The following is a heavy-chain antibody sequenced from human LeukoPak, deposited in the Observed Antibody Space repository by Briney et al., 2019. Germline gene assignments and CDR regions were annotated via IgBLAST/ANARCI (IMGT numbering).Heavy chain of an antibody. CDR2: IFHSGST. J-gene: IGHJ4*02. CDR3: ARHYTSGWDLDY. V-gene: IGHV4-59*08. Sequence: SETLSLTCSISGGSITGHYWSWIRQPPGKGLEWIGYIFHSGSTSYNPSLKGRVTVPIDTSKNQISLKLTSVTAADTAVYYCARHYTSGWDLDYWGQGTPVTVSS. D-gene: IGHD6-19*01. CDR1: GGSITGHY.